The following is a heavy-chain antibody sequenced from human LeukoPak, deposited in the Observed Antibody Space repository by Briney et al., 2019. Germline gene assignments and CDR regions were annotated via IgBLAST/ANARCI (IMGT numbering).Heavy chain of an antibody. J-gene: IGHJ4*02. CDR1: GGSISSSSYY. CDR3: ARQKYSSSWSPLGPFDY. Sequence: SETLSLTCTVSGGSISSSSYYWGWIRQPPGKGLEWIGSIYYSGSTYYNPSLKSRVTISVDTSKNQFSLKLSSVTAADTAVYYCARQKYSSSWSPLGPFDYWGQGTLVTVSS. D-gene: IGHD6-13*01. CDR2: IYYSGST. V-gene: IGHV4-39*07.